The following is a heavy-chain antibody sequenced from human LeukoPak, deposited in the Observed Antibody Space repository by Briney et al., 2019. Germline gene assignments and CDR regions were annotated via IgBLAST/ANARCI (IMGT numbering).Heavy chain of an antibody. J-gene: IGHJ4*02. D-gene: IGHD1-26*01. CDR2: IYYSGST. Sequence: PSETLSLTCTVSGGSISSTNYYWGWIRQPPGKGLEWIASIYYSGSTYYNPSLRSRVTISVDTSKSQFSLYLSSVTAADTAVYYCARGVRATYAPSCHFDYWGQGTLVTVSS. CDR3: ARGVRATYAPSCHFDY. V-gene: IGHV4-39*01. CDR1: GGSISSTNYY.